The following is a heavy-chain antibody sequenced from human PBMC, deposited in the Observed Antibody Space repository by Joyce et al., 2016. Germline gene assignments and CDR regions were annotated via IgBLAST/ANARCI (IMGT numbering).Heavy chain of an antibody. CDR1: GYSLTELS. Sequence: QVQLVQSGAEVKKPGASVKVSCKLSGYSLTELSMHWVRQTPGKGLEWMGGFDPDDGETIYAQRFRGRVTMTEDTSTDTAYMELSSLRSEDTAVYYCTTDVQYCSGGRCFLAEYFHHWGQGTLVTVSS. J-gene: IGHJ1*01. CDR2: FDPDDGET. D-gene: IGHD2-15*01. CDR3: TTDVQYCSGGRCFLAEYFHH. V-gene: IGHV1-24*01.